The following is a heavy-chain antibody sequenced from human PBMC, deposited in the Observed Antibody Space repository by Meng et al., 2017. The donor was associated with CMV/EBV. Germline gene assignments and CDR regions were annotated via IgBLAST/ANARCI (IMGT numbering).Heavy chain of an antibody. V-gene: IGHV3-48*03. CDR2: IRSSGSTI. CDR3: ARSRELQGVYYYYGMDV. D-gene: IGHD1-7*01. Sequence: GGSLRLSCAASGFTFSSYEMNWVRQAPGKGLEWVSYIRSSGSTIYYADSVKGRFTISRDNAKNSLYLQMNSLRAEDTAVYYCARSRELQGVYYYYGMDVWGQGTTVTVSS. J-gene: IGHJ6*02. CDR1: GFTFSSYE.